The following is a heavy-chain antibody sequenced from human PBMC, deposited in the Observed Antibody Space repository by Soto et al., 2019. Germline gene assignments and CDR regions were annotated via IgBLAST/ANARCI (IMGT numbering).Heavy chain of an antibody. V-gene: IGHV1-3*01. CDR2: INAGYGNT. D-gene: IGHD7-27*01. J-gene: IGHJ4*02. CDR1: GYTFSSYA. CDR3: ARDTGDGTFDF. Sequence: GASVKVSCKASGYTFSSYAMHWVRQAPGQRLEWMGWINAGYGNTKSSQKFQDRVTFSRDTSASTAYMELTSLGSEDTAVYYCARDTGDGTFDFWGQGTLVTVSS.